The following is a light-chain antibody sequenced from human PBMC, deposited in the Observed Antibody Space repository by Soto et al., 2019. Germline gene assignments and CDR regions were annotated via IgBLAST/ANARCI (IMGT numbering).Light chain of an antibody. V-gene: IGKV1-6*01. CDR2: AAS. CDR1: QGIRND. CDR3: LQKDFYPFT. J-gene: IGKJ3*01. Sequence: GDRVTVTCRASQGIRNDLDWFQQKPGKAPKLLIYAASNLQSGVPARFSGSGSGTDFTLTISSLQPEDFATYYCLQKDFYPFTFGPGTKVDN.